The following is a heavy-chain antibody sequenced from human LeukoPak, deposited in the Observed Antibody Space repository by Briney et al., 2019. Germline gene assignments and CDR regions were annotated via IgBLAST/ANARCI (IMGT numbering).Heavy chain of an antibody. D-gene: IGHD2-8*02. V-gene: IGHV3-23*01. CDR3: AKPATLVVPLDY. CDR2: ISGSGGST. CDR1: GFTFSSYG. Sequence: TGGSLRLSCAASGFTFSSYGMSWVRQAPGKGLEWVSAISGSGGSTYYADSVKGRFTISRDNSKNTLYLQMNSLRAKDTAVYYCAKPATLVVPLDYWGQGTLVTVSS. J-gene: IGHJ4*02.